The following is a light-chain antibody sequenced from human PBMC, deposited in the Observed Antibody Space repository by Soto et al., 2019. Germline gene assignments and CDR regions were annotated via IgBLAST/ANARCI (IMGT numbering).Light chain of an antibody. CDR2: AAF. V-gene: IGKV1-39*01. CDR3: LQSYTTPLT. CDR1: QNVSRY. J-gene: IGKJ4*01. Sequence: DIQMTQSPSSLSAFVGDRVTITCRASQNVSRYLNWYQQKPGNTPKLLLYAAFILHSGVPSRFSGSGSGTDFTLTISSLQAEDFATYYCLQSYTTPLTFGGGTKVEIK.